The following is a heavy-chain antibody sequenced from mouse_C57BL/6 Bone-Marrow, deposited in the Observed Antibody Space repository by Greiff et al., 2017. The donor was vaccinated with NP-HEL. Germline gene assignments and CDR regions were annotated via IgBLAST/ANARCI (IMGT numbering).Heavy chain of an antibody. J-gene: IGHJ3*01. Sequence: VQLQQSGAELVRPGASVKLSCTASGFNITDDYMHWVKQRPEQGLEWIGWIDPENGDTEYATKFQGKATITADTSSNTAYLQLSSLTSEDTAVYSCTSLRLFAYWGQGTLVTVSA. V-gene: IGHV14-4*01. CDR1: GFNITDDY. CDR2: IDPENGDT. CDR3: TSLRLFAY. D-gene: IGHD3-2*02.